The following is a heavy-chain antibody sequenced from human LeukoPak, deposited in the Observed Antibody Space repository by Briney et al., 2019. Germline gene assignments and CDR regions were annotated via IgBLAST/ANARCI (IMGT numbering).Heavy chain of an antibody. Sequence: GGSLRLSCAASGFTFSSYWMNWVRQAPGKGLVWVSRIASDGSSTTYADSVKGRFSISRDSAKNTLYLQMNSLRVEDTAVYYCARGRPHGTDYWGQGTLVTVSS. CDR3: ARGRPHGTDY. CDR1: GFTFSSYW. V-gene: IGHV3-74*01. D-gene: IGHD6-13*01. J-gene: IGHJ4*02. CDR2: IASDGSST.